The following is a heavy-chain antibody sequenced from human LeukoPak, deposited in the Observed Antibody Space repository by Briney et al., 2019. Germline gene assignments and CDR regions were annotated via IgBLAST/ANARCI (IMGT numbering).Heavy chain of an antibody. V-gene: IGHV5-51*01. Sequence: KYGGSLKISCKSSGYSFTSYWIGWVRQMPGKGLEWMGIIYPDDSDTRYSPSFQGQVTISVDRSITTAYLQWSSLKASDTVMYYCARRTTNYDSSGYYSPFDYWGQGTLVTVSS. CDR1: GYSFTSYW. CDR3: ARRTTNYDSSGYYSPFDY. CDR2: IYPDDSDT. D-gene: IGHD3-22*01. J-gene: IGHJ4*02.